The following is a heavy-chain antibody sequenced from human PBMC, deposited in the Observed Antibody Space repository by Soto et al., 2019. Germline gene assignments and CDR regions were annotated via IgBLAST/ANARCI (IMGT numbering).Heavy chain of an antibody. Sequence: GGSLRLSCAASGFTFSSYGMHWVRQAPGKGLEWVAVIWYDGSNKYYADSVKGRFTISRDNSKNTLYLQMNSLRAEDTAVYYCAKDRLRGGFLTTATTNGMDVWGQGTTVTVSS. CDR1: GFTFSSYG. CDR3: AKDRLRGGFLTTATTNGMDV. V-gene: IGHV3-33*06. J-gene: IGHJ6*02. CDR2: IWYDGSNK. D-gene: IGHD1-26*01.